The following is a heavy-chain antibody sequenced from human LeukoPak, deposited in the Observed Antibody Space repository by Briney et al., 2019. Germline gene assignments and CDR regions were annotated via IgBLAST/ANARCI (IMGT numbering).Heavy chain of an antibody. J-gene: IGHJ4*02. CDR1: GYSISSGYY. V-gene: IGHV4-38-2*01. D-gene: IGHD6-19*01. Sequence: SETLSLTCAVSGYSISSGYYWGWIRQTPGKGLEWIGSIYHSGSTSYNSSLKSRVTISVDTSKNQFSLKLSSVTAADTAMYYCARNSSGYYFDYWGRGTLVTVSS. CDR2: IYHSGST. CDR3: ARNSSGYYFDY.